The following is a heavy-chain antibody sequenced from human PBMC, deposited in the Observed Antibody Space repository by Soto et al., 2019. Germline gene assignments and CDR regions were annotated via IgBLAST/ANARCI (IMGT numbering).Heavy chain of an antibody. J-gene: IGHJ4*02. V-gene: IGHV5-10-1*01. D-gene: IGHD4-17*01. CDR1: GYTFTSYW. Sequence: HGESLKISCKGSGYTFTSYWISWVRQMPGKGLEWMGRIDARDSQTNYSPSFQGHVTISADKSFNTVYLQWSSLKASDTAMYYCARNDFGDYVYSFDNWGQGTLVTVSS. CDR2: IDARDSQT. CDR3: ARNDFGDYVYSFDN.